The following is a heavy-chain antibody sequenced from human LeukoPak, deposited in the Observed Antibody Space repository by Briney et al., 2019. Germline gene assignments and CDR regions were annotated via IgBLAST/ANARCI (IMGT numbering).Heavy chain of an antibody. CDR1: GFNFSTYA. Sequence: GGSLRLSCAASGFNFSTYAITWVRQAPGKGLEWVAGITGSGSRTHYADSVKGRFIISRDNSKNTLYLQTSSLRAEDMAIYYCAKEVGATSSYYTMDVWGQGTTVTVSS. CDR2: ITGSGSRT. CDR3: AKEVGATSSYYTMDV. D-gene: IGHD1-26*01. J-gene: IGHJ6*02. V-gene: IGHV3-23*01.